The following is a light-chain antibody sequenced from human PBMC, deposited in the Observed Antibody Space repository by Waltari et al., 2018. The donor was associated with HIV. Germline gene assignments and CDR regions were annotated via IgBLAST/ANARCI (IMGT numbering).Light chain of an antibody. J-gene: IGKJ1*01. CDR3: QQYNNWPRT. V-gene: IGKV3-15*01. Sequence: EIVITQSPAPLSVSPGDRATLSCRASQSVSSNLAWYQQRPGQAHRLLIYDQSNRATGIPARFSGSGSGTEFTLTVSSLQSEDFAVYYCQQYNNWPRTFGQGTKVEVK. CDR1: QSVSSN. CDR2: DQS.